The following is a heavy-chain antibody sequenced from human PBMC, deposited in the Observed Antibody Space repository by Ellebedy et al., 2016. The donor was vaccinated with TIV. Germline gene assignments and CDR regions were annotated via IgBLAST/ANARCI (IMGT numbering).Heavy chain of an antibody. CDR1: GGSIISNTHF. CDR2: IFHSGSP. J-gene: IGHJ4*02. V-gene: IGHV4-39*07. D-gene: IGHD6-13*01. Sequence: SETLSLTXTVSGGSIISNTHFSGWIRQPPGKGLEWIGSIFHSGSPYYNPSLDSRATISVDTSKDQFSLKLSSVTAADSAVFFCVRAGRASSWSPYPTDVDHWGPGTLVTVSS. CDR3: VRAGRASSWSPYPTDVDH.